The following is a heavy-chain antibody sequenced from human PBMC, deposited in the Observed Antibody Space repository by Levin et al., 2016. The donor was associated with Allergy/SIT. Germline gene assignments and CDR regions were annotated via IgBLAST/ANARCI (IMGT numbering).Heavy chain of an antibody. D-gene: IGHD1-26*01. CDR3: ARNGLGWEPFDY. J-gene: IGHJ4*02. Sequence: GESLKISCTASGFTFGDYAMSWFRQAPGKGPEWVANIKQDGSEMYYGPSVEGRFIISRDNTKNSLYLQMNSLRDEDTAVYYCARNGLGWEPFDYWGQGTLVTVSS. CDR1: GFTFGDYA. CDR2: IKQDGSEM. V-gene: IGHV3-7*01.